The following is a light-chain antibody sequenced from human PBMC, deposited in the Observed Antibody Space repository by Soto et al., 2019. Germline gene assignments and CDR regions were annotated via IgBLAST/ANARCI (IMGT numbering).Light chain of an antibody. CDR1: SSDVGGYNY. V-gene: IGLV2-14*01. J-gene: IGLJ1*01. CDR2: DVS. Sequence: QSALTQPASASGSPGQSITISCPGTSSDVGGYNYVSWYQQHPGKAPKLMIYDVSNRPSGVSNRFSGSKSGNTASLTISGLQAEDEADYYCSSYTSSSTLFGTGTKVTVL. CDR3: SSYTSSSTL.